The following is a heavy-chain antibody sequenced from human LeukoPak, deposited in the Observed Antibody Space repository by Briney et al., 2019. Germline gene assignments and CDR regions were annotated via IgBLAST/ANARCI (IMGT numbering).Heavy chain of an antibody. D-gene: IGHD5-12*01. CDR2: INQDGSEE. CDR3: VRDGGVSGYDLLDY. Sequence: GGSLRLSCAASGFSFSNYWMTRVRQAPGKGLEWVAHINQDGSEEHYMDSVKARFTISRDNAKDSLSLQMNSLRAEDTAVYYCVRDGGVSGYDLLDYWGQGTLVTVSS. V-gene: IGHV3-7*01. J-gene: IGHJ4*02. CDR1: GFSFSNYW.